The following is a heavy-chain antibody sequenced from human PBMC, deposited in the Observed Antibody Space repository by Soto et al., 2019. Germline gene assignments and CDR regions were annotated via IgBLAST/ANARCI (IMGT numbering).Heavy chain of an antibody. V-gene: IGHV1-8*01. J-gene: IGHJ5*02. CDR3: ARGYRVSLDFVLMVYARLQNNWFDP. CDR1: GYTFTSYD. CDR2: MNPNSGNT. D-gene: IGHD2-8*01. Sequence: ASVKVSCKASGYTFTSYDINWVRQATGQGLEWMGWMNPNSGNTGYAQKFQGRVTMTRNTSISTAYMELSSLRSEDTAVYYCARGYRVSLDFVLMVYARLQNNWFDPWGQGTLVTVSS.